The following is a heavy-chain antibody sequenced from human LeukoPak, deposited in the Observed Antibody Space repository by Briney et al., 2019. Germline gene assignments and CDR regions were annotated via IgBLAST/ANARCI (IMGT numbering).Heavy chain of an antibody. J-gene: IGHJ4*02. CDR1: GYTFTSYG. CDR2: INPNSGGT. Sequence: ASVKVSCKASGYTFTSYGVNWVRQAPGQGLEWMGWINPNSGGTNYAQKFQGRVTMTRDTSISTAYMELSRLRSDDTAVYYCARVSDCSSTSCYGPPKLWPFDYWGQGTLVTVSS. D-gene: IGHD2-2*01. V-gene: IGHV1-2*02. CDR3: ARVSDCSSTSCYGPPKLWPFDY.